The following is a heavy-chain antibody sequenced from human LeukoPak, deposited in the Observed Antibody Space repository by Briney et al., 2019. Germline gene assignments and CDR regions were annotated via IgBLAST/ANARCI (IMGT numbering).Heavy chain of an antibody. J-gene: IGHJ4*02. D-gene: IGHD3-10*01. V-gene: IGHV4-31*03. CDR1: GGSISSGGYY. CDR2: IYYSGST. CDR3: ARVYADYYGSGSYYDY. Sequence: SQTLSLTCTVSGGSISSGGYYWSWIRQRPGKGLEWIGYIYYSGSTYYNPSLKSRVTISVDTSKNQFSLKLSSVTAADTAVYYCARVYADYYGSGSYYDYWGQGTLVTVSS.